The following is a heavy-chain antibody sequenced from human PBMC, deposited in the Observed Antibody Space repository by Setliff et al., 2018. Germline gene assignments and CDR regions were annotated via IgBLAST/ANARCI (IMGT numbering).Heavy chain of an antibody. CDR3: ARAGGGEFGELRYYYYYYYMDV. CDR2: ISADNYKTNHLERFTADDGKT. Sequence: ASVKVSCKASGYSFTPFGISWVRQAPGQGLEWMGWISADNYKTNHLERFTADDGKTKYVQKFKGRVTMTTDTSTRTTYMERRSLRPEDTAVYYCARAGGGEFGELRYYYYYYYMDVWGKGTTVTVSS. D-gene: IGHD3-10*01. J-gene: IGHJ6*03. CDR1: GYSFTPFG. V-gene: IGHV1-18*01.